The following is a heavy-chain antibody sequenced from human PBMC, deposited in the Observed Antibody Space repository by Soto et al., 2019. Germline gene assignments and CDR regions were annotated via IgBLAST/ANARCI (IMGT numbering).Heavy chain of an antibody. CDR1: GSSISSYY. CDR3: ARQGFGPLHGLVDV. CDR2: VHHSWGS. J-gene: IGHJ6*02. Sequence: QVQLQESGPGLVKPSETLSLSCTVSGSSISSYYWSWFRQSPGKRMEWIGYVHHSWGSSYNPSLQSRVAISLVTSKRQFSLKVTSVTATATAVYYCARQGFGPLHGLVDVWGQGTTVTVSS. D-gene: IGHD3-10*01. V-gene: IGHV4-59*08.